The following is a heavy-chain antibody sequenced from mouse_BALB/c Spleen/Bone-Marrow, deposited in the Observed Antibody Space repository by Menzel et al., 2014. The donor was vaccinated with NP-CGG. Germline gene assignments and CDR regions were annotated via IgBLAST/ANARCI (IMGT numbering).Heavy chain of an antibody. D-gene: IGHD2-12*01. CDR3: TRGGRPPFAY. J-gene: IGHJ3*01. CDR1: GYTFTSYW. V-gene: IGHV1S22*01. CDR2: IYPGSAGT. Sequence: LQQSGSELVRPGASVKLSCKASGYTFTSYWMHWVKQRPGQGLEWIGNIYPGSAGTNYDEKFKSKATLTVDTSSSTAYMQLSSLTSEDSAVYYCTRGGRPPFAYWGQGTLVTVSA.